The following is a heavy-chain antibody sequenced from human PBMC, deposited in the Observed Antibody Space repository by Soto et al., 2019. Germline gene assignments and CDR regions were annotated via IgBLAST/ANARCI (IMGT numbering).Heavy chain of an antibody. CDR3: ARGASRITVIRGVPWFDP. CDR2: ITAYGGST. Sequence: EVQLVESGGGLVQPGGSLRLSCAASGFNFSNYAMYWVRQAPGKGLEYVSSITAYGGSTYYANSVKGRFVISRDNSNNTLYLQMGSLRTEDMAVYYCARGASRITVIRGVPWFDPWGQGTLVTVSS. V-gene: IGHV3-64*01. CDR1: GFNFSNYA. J-gene: IGHJ5*02. D-gene: IGHD3-10*01.